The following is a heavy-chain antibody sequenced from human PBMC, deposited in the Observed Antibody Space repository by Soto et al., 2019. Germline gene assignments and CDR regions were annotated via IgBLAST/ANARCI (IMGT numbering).Heavy chain of an antibody. D-gene: IGHD2-21*02. Sequence: QVQLVESGGGVVQPGRYLRLSCAASGFTFSSYAMHWVRQAPGKGLEWVAVISYDGSNKYYAYSVKGRFTISRDNSKNTLYLQMNSLRAEDTAVYYCARDGGVVVTAIPFDYWGQGTLVTVSS. J-gene: IGHJ4*02. CDR3: ARDGGVVVTAIPFDY. V-gene: IGHV3-30-3*01. CDR1: GFTFSSYA. CDR2: ISYDGSNK.